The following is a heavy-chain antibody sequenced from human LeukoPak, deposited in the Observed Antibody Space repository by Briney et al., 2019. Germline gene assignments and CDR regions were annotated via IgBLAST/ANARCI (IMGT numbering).Heavy chain of an antibody. Sequence: GGSLRLSCTASGFTLGHYAMSWLRQAPGKGLEGVGFIRSKPYGGTTEYAASVKGRFTISRYDSKSIAYLQMNSLKTEDTAVYYCTRDLAVVTTYYFDYWGQGTLVTVSS. CDR2: IRSKPYGGTT. CDR3: TRDLAVVTTYYFDY. D-gene: IGHD4-23*01. CDR1: GFTLGHYA. V-gene: IGHV3-49*03. J-gene: IGHJ4*02.